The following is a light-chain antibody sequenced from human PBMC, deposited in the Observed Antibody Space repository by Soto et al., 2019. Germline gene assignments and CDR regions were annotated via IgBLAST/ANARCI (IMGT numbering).Light chain of an antibody. CDR2: GAS. J-gene: IGKJ1*01. V-gene: IGKV3-20*01. CDR3: QQFGSSAWT. Sequence: EIVLTKSPGTLSLSPGERATLSCRASQRVSGSYLAWYQQKPGQAPRLLIQGASSRATGIPDRFSGSGYGTDFTLTISRLEPEDFAVYYCQQFGSSAWTFGQGPKVEIK. CDR1: QRVSGSY.